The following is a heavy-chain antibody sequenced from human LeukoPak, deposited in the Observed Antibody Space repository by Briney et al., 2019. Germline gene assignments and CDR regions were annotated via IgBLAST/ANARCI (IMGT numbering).Heavy chain of an antibody. CDR1: GGSFSGYY. D-gene: IGHD2-2*01. CDR3: ARGYCSSTSCPNFDY. J-gene: IGHJ4*02. Sequence: SETLSLTCAVYGGSFSGYYWSWIRQPAGKGLEWIGRIYTSGSTNYNPSLKSRVTISVDTSKNQFSLKLSSVTAADTAVYYCARGYCSSTSCPNFDYWGQGTLVTVSS. V-gene: IGHV4-59*10. CDR2: IYTSGST.